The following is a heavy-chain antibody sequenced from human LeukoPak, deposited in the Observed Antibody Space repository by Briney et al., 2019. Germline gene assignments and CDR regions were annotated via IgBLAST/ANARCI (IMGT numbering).Heavy chain of an antibody. D-gene: IGHD3-10*01. CDR2: IYYSGST. CDR1: GGSISSYY. CDR3: ERDKAGSGFGY. V-gene: IGHV4-59*01. J-gene: IGHJ4*02. Sequence: SETLALTCAVSGGSISSYYWSWIRQPPGRGLEWIGYIYYSGSTNYNPSLKSIVTISVDTSKNQFSLKLSSVTAADTDVYYCERDKAGSGFGYWGQGTLVTVSS.